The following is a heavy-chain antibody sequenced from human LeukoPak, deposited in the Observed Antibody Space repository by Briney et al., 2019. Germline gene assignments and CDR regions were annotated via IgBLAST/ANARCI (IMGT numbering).Heavy chain of an antibody. D-gene: IGHD2-2*01. J-gene: IGHJ4*02. V-gene: IGHV3-23*01. CDR1: GFTFSSYA. Sequence: GGSLRLSCAASGFTFSSYAMSWVRQAPGKGLEWVSAISGSGGSTYYADTVKGRFTISRDNSKNTLYLQMNSLRAEDTAVYYCAKDPTYCSSTSCYARAIDYWGQGTLVTVSS. CDR3: AKDPTYCSSTSCYARAIDY. CDR2: ISGSGGST.